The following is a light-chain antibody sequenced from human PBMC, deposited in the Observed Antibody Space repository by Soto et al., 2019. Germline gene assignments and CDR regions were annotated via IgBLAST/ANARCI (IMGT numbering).Light chain of an antibody. Sequence: DIQMTQSPSPLSASVGDRVTITCRASQPINRWLAWYQQKPGKAPKLLIYAASSLHTGVPLRFSGSGSGTDFSLTISSLQREDFATYYCKQSKSFPLTFGGGTKVDIK. CDR1: QPINRW. J-gene: IGKJ4*01. V-gene: IGKV1-12*01. CDR3: KQSKSFPLT. CDR2: AAS.